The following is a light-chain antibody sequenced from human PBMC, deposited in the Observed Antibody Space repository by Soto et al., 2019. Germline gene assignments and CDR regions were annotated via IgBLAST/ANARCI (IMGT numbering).Light chain of an antibody. J-gene: IGKJ2*01. CDR3: QQSYSTPPYA. CDR2: AAS. CDR1: QSISSY. V-gene: IGKV1-39*01. Sequence: IQITQSPSSLSASVGDRVTITCRASQSISSYLNWYQQKPGKAPKLLIYAASSLQSGVPSRFSGSGSGTDFTLTISSLQPEDFATYYCQQSYSTPPYAFGQGTKLEIK.